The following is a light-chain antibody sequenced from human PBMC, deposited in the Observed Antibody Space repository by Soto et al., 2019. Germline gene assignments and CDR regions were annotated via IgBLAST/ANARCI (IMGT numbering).Light chain of an antibody. J-gene: IGLJ1*01. CDR3: SSCTSSSTLVV. Sequence: QSVLTQPASVSGSPGQSITISCTGTSSDIGAYNYVSWYQQHPGKAPKLMIYEVSNRPSGVSDRFSGSKSGNTASLTISGLQAEDEADYYCSSCTSSSTLVVFGTGTKLTVL. CDR1: SSDIGAYNY. V-gene: IGLV2-14*01. CDR2: EVS.